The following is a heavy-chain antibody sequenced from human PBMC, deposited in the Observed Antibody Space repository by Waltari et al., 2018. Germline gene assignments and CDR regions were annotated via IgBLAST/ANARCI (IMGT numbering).Heavy chain of an antibody. CDR2: INHSGST. V-gene: IGHV4-34*01. J-gene: IGHJ6*03. Sequence: QVQLQQWGAGLLKPSETLSLTCAVYGGSFSGYYWSWIRQPPGKGLEWIGEINHSGSTNYNPAPKSRVTISVDTSKNQFSLKLSAVTAADTAVYYCARGSRYCSSTSCRRLVRDYYYMDVWGKGTTVTVSS. CDR1: GGSFSGYY. CDR3: ARGSRYCSSTSCRRLVRDYYYMDV. D-gene: IGHD2-2*01.